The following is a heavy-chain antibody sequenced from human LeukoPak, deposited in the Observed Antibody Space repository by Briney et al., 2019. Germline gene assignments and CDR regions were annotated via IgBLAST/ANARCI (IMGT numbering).Heavy chain of an antibody. CDR2: IYSGGNT. CDR1: GLSVSTSY. V-gene: IGHV3-53*01. Sequence: GGSLRLSCVASGLSVSTSYMNWVRQPPGRGLEWVSVIYSGGNTYYTDSVKGRFIISRDNSKNTIELRMNSLRAEDTAVYYCARDQREFDAFDIWGPGTMVTVSS. D-gene: IGHD3-10*01. J-gene: IGHJ3*02. CDR3: ARDQREFDAFDI.